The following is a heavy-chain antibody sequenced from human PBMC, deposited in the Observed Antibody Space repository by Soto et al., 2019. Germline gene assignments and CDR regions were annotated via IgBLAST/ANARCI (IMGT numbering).Heavy chain of an antibody. Sequence: EVQLLESGGDLKQPGGSLRLSCVASGLTFGSRAMSWVRQAPGEGVQWVSTITDTGGDAKYADSVRGRFVISRDNSKKTLYLQMTSLTAEDSAMYFCARGSTDSYPGSRIFDFWGRGTLVTVSS. V-gene: IGHV3-23*01. CDR2: ITDTGGDA. CDR1: GLTFGSRA. D-gene: IGHD3-10*01. J-gene: IGHJ4*02. CDR3: ARGSTDSYPGSRIFDF.